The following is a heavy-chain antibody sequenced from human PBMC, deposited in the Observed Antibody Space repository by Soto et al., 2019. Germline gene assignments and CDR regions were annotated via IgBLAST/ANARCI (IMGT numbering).Heavy chain of an antibody. CDR3: TRDSWVDGALDAFDI. CDR1: GYTFTSYG. V-gene: IGHV1-18*01. D-gene: IGHD1-26*01. Sequence: ASVKVSCKASGYTFTSYGISWVRQAPGQGLEWMGWISAYNGNTNYAQKLQGRFTISRDDSKSIAYLQMNSLKTEDTAVYSCTRDSWVDGALDAFDIWGQGTMVTVS. CDR2: ISAYNGNT. J-gene: IGHJ3*02.